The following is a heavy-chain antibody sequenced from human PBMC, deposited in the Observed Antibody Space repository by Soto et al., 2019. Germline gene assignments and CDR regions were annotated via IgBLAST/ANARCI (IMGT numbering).Heavy chain of an antibody. CDR3: ARDSPIGSTYSGYDAIDS. CDR1: GGTFSTST. D-gene: IGHD5-12*01. Sequence: QVQLVQSGAEVKKPGSSVKVSCKASGGTFSTSTFTWVRQAPGQGLEWMGRTIPLPNVADYAQDFQGRVTITADKSTSTAYMELTSLTSKDTAVYYCARDSPIGSTYSGYDAIDSWGQGTLVTVSS. V-gene: IGHV1-69*08. J-gene: IGHJ4*02. CDR2: TIPLPNVA.